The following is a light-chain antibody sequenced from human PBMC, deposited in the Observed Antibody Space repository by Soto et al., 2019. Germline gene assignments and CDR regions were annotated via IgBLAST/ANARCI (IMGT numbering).Light chain of an antibody. J-gene: IGKJ2*01. CDR1: QSVSSIY. CDR3: QQYGDSPLYT. V-gene: IGKV3-20*01. Sequence: TQYPSTLSASVGARVTITCRASQSVSSIYFAWYQQKPGQAPRLLIYAATNRATGVPDRFSGSGSGKDFTLTISRLEPEDVAVYYCQQYGDSPLYTFGQGTKVDIK. CDR2: AAT.